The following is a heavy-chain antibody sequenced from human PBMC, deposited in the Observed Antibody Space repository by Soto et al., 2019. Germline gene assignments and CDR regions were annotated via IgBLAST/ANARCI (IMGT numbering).Heavy chain of an antibody. Sequence: QVQLQESGPGLVKASQTLSLTCTVSGGTITTGGPFWSWIRHYPGKGLEWIGYIYYSGTTHYNPSLKSRVTISIDTSKNQFSLNLSSVTAADTAVYYCARVVSGSYLDYWGQGTLVTVSS. CDR3: ARVVSGSYLDY. CDR1: GGTITTGGPF. J-gene: IGHJ4*02. V-gene: IGHV4-31*03. D-gene: IGHD1-26*01. CDR2: IYYSGTT.